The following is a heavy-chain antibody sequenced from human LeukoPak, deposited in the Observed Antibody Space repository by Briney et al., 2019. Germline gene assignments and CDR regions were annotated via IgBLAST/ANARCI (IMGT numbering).Heavy chain of an antibody. J-gene: IGHJ6*02. V-gene: IGHV3-21*01. D-gene: IGHD3-3*02. CDR3: ARDISSTNYYYYGMDV. Sequence: PGGSLRLSCAASGFTFSNYNMNWVRQAPGKGLEWVSSISSSSSYIYYADSVKGRFTISRDNAKNSLYLQMNSLRAEDTAVYYCARDISSTNYYYYGMDVWGQGTTVTVSS. CDR2: ISSSSSYI. CDR1: GFTFSNYN.